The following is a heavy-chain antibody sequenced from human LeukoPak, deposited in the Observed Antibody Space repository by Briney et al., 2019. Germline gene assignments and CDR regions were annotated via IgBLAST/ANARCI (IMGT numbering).Heavy chain of an antibody. V-gene: IGHV3-21*04. D-gene: IGHD1-26*01. CDR2: ISSSSSYI. J-gene: IGHJ2*01. Sequence: PGGSLRLSCAASGFSFSTYSMNWVRQAPGKGLEWVSSISSSSSYIYYADAVKGRFTISRDNAKNSLYLQMNSLRPEDTAVYYCARESDVIGSYSWYFDLWGRGTLVTVSS. CDR3: ARESDVIGSYSWYFDL. CDR1: GFSFSTYS.